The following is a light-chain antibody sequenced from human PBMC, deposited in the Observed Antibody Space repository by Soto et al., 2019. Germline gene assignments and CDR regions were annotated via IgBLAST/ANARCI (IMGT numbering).Light chain of an antibody. V-gene: IGLV1-44*01. Sequence: QSVLTQPPSASGTPGQRVTISCSGSSSNIGSNTVNWYQQLPGTAPKLLIYSNNQRPSGVPDRFSGSKSDTSASLAISGLQSEDEADYYSAAWDDSLNGYVFGTGTKVTVL. CDR3: AAWDDSLNGYV. J-gene: IGLJ1*01. CDR2: SNN. CDR1: SSNIGSNT.